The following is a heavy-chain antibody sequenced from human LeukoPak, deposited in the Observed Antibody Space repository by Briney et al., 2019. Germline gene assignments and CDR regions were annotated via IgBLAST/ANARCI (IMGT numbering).Heavy chain of an antibody. V-gene: IGHV3-7*01. CDR1: GFTFSSYW. J-gene: IGHJ5*02. CDR3: ARPLMYYYGSETYFWFDP. D-gene: IGHD3-10*01. CDR2: IKQDGSEQ. Sequence: GGSLRLSCAASGFTFSSYWIHWVRQAPGKGLEWVAHIKQDGSEQYYVDSVKGRFTISRDNAKNSLSLQMNSLRAEDTAVYYCARPLMYYYGSETYFWFDPWGQGTLVTVSS.